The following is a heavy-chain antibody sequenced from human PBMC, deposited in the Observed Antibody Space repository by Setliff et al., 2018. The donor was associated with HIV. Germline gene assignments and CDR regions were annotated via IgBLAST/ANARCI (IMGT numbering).Heavy chain of an antibody. Sequence: HGESLKISCKGSGYRFTSYWIGWVRQMPGKGLEWMGIIYPGDSDTRYSPSFQGQVTISVDKSISTAYLQWSSLKASDTAMYYCARTIASRPKYYYYAMDLWGQGTTVTVSS. D-gene: IGHD6-6*01. CDR3: ARTIASRPKYYYYAMDL. CDR2: IYPGDSDT. CDR1: GYRFTSYW. J-gene: IGHJ6*02. V-gene: IGHV5-51*01.